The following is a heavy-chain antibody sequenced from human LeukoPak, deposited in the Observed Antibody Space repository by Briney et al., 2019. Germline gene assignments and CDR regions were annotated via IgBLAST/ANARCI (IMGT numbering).Heavy chain of an antibody. D-gene: IGHD4-17*01. V-gene: IGHV4-34*01. CDR3: AKDWDYGDFYFDY. Sequence: SETLSLTCAVYGGSFSGYYWSWIRQPPGKGLEWIGEINHSGSTNYNPSLKSRVTISVDTSKNQFSLKLSSVTAADTAVYYCAKDWDYGDFYFDYWGQGTLVTVSS. J-gene: IGHJ4*02. CDR2: INHSGST. CDR1: GGSFSGYY.